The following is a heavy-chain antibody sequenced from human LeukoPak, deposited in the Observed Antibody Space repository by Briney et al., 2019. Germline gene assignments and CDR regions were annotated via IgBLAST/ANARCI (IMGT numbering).Heavy chain of an antibody. Sequence: SETLSLTCTVSDGSISSSSYFWGWIRQPPVKGLEWIGNIYYSGSTYYNPSLKSRVTISVDTSKNQFSLKLSSVTAADTAVYYCARARPSISNYDILTGYRAFDIWGQGTMVTVSS. CDR1: DGSISSSSYF. V-gene: IGHV4-39*07. D-gene: IGHD3-9*01. J-gene: IGHJ3*02. CDR3: ARARPSISNYDILTGYRAFDI. CDR2: IYYSGST.